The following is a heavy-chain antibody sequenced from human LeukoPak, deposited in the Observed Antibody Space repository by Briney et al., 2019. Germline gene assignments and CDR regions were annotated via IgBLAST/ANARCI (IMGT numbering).Heavy chain of an antibody. J-gene: IGHJ4*02. Sequence: KPSETLSLTCAVYGGSFSGYYWSWIRQPPGKGLEWIGEINHSGSTNYNPSLKSRVTISVDTSKNQFSLKLSSVTAADTAVYYCARVSGLNNFDYWGQGTLVTVSS. D-gene: IGHD1/OR15-1a*01. CDR2: INHSGST. V-gene: IGHV4-34*01. CDR1: GGSFSGYY. CDR3: ARVSGLNNFDY.